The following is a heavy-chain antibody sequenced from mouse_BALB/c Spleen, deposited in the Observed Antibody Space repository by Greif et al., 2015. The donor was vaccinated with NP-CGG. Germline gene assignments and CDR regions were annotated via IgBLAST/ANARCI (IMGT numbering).Heavy chain of an antibody. Sequence: VQLQQSGAELVKPGASVKLSCTASGFNIKDTYMHWVKQRPEQGLEWIGRIDPANGNTKYDPKFQGKATITADTSSDTAYLQLSSLTSEDTAVYYCATVDGNRYFDVWGAGTTVTVSS. J-gene: IGHJ1*01. CDR2: IDPANGNT. CDR1: GFNIKDTY. CDR3: ATVDGNRYFDV. D-gene: IGHD2-3*01. V-gene: IGHV14-3*02.